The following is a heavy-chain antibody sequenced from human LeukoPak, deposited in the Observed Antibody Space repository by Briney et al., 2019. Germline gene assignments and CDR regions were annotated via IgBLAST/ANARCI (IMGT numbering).Heavy chain of an antibody. V-gene: IGHV4-34*01. CDR3: ARSQRSPGSNWLDP. D-gene: IGHD3-10*01. Sequence: PSETLSLTCAVYGGSFSGYYWSWIRQPPGKGLEWIGEINHSGSTNYNPSLKSRVTISVDTSKNQFSLKLSSVTASDTAVYYCARSQRSPGSNWLDPWGQGTLVTVSS. CDR2: INHSGST. CDR1: GGSFSGYY. J-gene: IGHJ5*02.